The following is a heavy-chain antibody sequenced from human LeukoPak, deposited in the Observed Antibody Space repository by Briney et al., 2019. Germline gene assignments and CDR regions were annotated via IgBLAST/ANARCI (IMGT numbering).Heavy chain of an antibody. CDR2: IYYSGST. CDR3: ARESKLFFGETR. J-gene: IGHJ4*02. V-gene: IGHV4-34*01. Sequence: SETLSLTCAVYGGSFSDYYWDWIRQPPGKGLEWIGSIYYSGSTYYNPSLKSRVTISVDTSKNQFSLKLSSVTAADTAVYYCARESKLFFGETRWGQGTLVTVSS. CDR1: GGSFSDYY. D-gene: IGHD3-10*01.